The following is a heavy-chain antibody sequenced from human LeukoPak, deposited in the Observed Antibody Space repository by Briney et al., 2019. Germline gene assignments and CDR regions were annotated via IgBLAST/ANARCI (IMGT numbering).Heavy chain of an antibody. CDR3: AAVLSSGIPDGPFDY. D-gene: IGHD6-19*01. V-gene: IGHV1-58*02. CDR1: GFTFTSSA. CDR2: IVVGSGNT. J-gene: IGHJ4*02. Sequence: SVKVSCKASGFTFTSSAMQWVRQARGQRLEWIGWIVVGSGNTNYAQKFQERVTITRDMSTSTAYMELSSLRSEDTAVYYCAAVLSSGIPDGPFDYWGQETLVTVSS.